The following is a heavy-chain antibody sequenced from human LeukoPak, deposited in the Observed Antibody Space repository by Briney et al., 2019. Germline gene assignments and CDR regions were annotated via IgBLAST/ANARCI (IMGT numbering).Heavy chain of an antibody. V-gene: IGHV1-2*02. CDR1: GYTFIGYY. D-gene: IGHD6-6*01. CDR3: ARSARIAARRPAGWFDP. J-gene: IGHJ5*02. Sequence: ASVKVTCKASGYTFIGYYMHWVRQAPGQGLEWMGWINPNSGGTNYAQKSQGRVTMTRATSISTAYMELSRLRSDDTAVYYCARSARIAARRPAGWFDPWGQGTLVTASS. CDR2: INPNSGGT.